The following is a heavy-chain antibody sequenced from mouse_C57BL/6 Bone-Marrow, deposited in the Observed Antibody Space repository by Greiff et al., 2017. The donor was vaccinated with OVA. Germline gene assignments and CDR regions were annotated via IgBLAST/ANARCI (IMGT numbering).Heavy chain of an antibody. CDR1: GYTFTDYE. J-gene: IGHJ3*01. D-gene: IGHD1-1*01. CDR2: IDPETGGT. V-gene: IGHV1-15*01. CDR3: TRPHYYGSSYEAY. Sequence: QVQLQQSGAELVRPGASVTLSCKASGYTFTDYEMHWVKQTPVHGLEWIGAIDPETGGTAYNQKFKGKAILTADKSSSTAYMELRSLTSEDSAVYYGTRPHYYGSSYEAYWGQGTLVTVSA.